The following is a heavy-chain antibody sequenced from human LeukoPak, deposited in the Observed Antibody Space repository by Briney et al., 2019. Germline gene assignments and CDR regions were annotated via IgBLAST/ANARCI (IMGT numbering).Heavy chain of an antibody. Sequence: SETLSLTCAVYGDSFSGYYWRWLRQPPGKGLEWVGEINHSGSTNYNPSLKSRVTISVDTSKNQFSLKLSSVTAADTAVYYCARRSYYYGSGSYAFDIWGQGTMVTVSS. V-gene: IGHV4-34*01. CDR3: ARRSYYYGSGSYAFDI. CDR1: GDSFSGYY. J-gene: IGHJ3*02. D-gene: IGHD3-10*01. CDR2: INHSGST.